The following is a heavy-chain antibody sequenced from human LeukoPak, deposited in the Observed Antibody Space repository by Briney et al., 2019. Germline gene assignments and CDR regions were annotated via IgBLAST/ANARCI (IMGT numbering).Heavy chain of an antibody. J-gene: IGHJ6*03. Sequence: SETLSLTCTVSGDSISTYYWSWIRHPPRKGLEWIGYIYYSGSTNYNPSLKSRVTISVDTSKNQFSLNRSSVTAADTTVYYFAGCLPDGRSWLGAYYYYCYMDVWGKGTTVTVSS. D-gene: IGHD6-13*01. CDR3: AGCLPDGRSWLGAYYYYCYMDV. CDR1: GDSISTYY. CDR2: IYYSGST. V-gene: IGHV4-59*01.